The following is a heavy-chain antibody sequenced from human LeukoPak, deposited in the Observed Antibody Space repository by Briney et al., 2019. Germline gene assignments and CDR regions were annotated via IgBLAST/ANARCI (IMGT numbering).Heavy chain of an antibody. D-gene: IGHD2-15*01. CDR1: GGSISSSSYY. J-gene: IGHJ4*02. V-gene: IGHV4-39*01. Sequence: KPSETLSLTCTVSGGSISSSSYYWGWIRQPPGKGLEWIGSIYYSGSTYYNPSLKSRVTISVDTSKNQFSLKLSSVTAADTAVYYCARLTNRRREDIVVVVAATSPQGYFDYWGQGTLVTVSS. CDR3: ARLTNRRREDIVVVVAATSPQGYFDY. CDR2: IYYSGST.